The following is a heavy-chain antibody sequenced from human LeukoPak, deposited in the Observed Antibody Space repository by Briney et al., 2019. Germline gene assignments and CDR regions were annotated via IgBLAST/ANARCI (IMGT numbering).Heavy chain of an antibody. D-gene: IGHD2-2*01. CDR3: ARESGYCSSTSCYHEYYFDY. CDR2: IYHSGRT. J-gene: IGHJ4*02. V-gene: IGHV4-59*01. Sequence: SETLSLTCIVSGGSISSYYWSWIRQPPGKGLEWIGYIYHSGRTNYNPSLKSRVTISVDTSKNQFSLKLSSVTAADTAVYYCARESGYCSSTSCYHEYYFDYWGQGTLVTVSS. CDR1: GGSISSYY.